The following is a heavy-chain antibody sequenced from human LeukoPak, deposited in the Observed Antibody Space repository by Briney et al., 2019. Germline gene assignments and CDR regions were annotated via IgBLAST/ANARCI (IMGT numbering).Heavy chain of an antibody. V-gene: IGHV1-18*01. CDR3: ARDHPITMIVVGFDY. J-gene: IGHJ4*02. D-gene: IGHD3-22*01. CDR2: ISAYNGNI. CDR1: GYTFTSYG. Sequence: ASVKVSCKASGYTFTSYGISWVRQAPGQGLEWMGRISAYNGNINYAQKLQGRVTMTTDTSTSTAYMELRSLRSDDTAVYYCARDHPITMIVVGFDYWGQGTLVTVSS.